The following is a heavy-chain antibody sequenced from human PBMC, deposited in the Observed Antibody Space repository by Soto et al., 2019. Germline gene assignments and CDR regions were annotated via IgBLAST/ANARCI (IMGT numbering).Heavy chain of an antibody. CDR3: ARSSTLDTRSFSGGSCYQV. J-gene: IGHJ4*02. V-gene: IGHV4-34*01. D-gene: IGHD2-15*01. Sequence: QVQLPQWGAGLLKPSETLSLTCAVYGGSFSGYYWSWIRQPPGKGLEWIGEISHSGSTNYNPSLKSRATISVDTSKNQFSLKLSSVTAADTAVYYCARSSTLDTRSFSGGSCYQVWGQGTLVTVSS. CDR1: GGSFSGYY. CDR2: ISHSGST.